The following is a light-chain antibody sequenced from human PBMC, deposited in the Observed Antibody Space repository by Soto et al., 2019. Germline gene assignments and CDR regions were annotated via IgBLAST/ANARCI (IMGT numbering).Light chain of an antibody. CDR3: AAWDDSLNAPYV. V-gene: IGLV1-44*01. Sequence: VLAQPPSASGAPGQRVTISCSGSSSNIGSHVVSWYQQLPGTAPKLLIYSNNHRPSGVPDRFSGSKSGTSASLAISGLQSEDEADYYCAAWDDSLNAPYVFGTGTKVTVL. CDR1: SSNIGSHV. CDR2: SNN. J-gene: IGLJ1*01.